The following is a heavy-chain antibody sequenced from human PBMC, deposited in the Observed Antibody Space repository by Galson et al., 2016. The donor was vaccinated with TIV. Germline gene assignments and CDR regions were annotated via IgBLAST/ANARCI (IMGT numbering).Heavy chain of an antibody. D-gene: IGHD1-26*01. J-gene: IGHJ6*03. Sequence: ETLSLTCTVSGGSIKTYYWTWIRQPPGKGLEWIGHVYYSGSTDYNPSLKSRVTISIDTSKTLFSLKLNSVTAADTSVYFRASDKSGFETADRFYYYMDVWGKVTTVTVAS. CDR1: GGSIKTYY. CDR2: VYYSGST. V-gene: IGHV4-59*01. CDR3: ASDKSGFETADRFYYYMDV.